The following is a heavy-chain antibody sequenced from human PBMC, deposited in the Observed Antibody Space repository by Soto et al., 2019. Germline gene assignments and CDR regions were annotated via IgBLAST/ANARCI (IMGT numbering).Heavy chain of an antibody. Sequence: PSETLSLTCAVYGGSFSGYYWGWIRQPPGKGLEWIGEINHSGSTNYNPSLKSRVTISVDTSKNQFSLKLSSVTAADTAVYYCARGPGTYYYDSSRRGFDYWGQGTLVTVSS. J-gene: IGHJ4*02. CDR1: GGSFSGYY. D-gene: IGHD3-22*01. V-gene: IGHV4-34*01. CDR3: ARGPGTYYYDSSRRGFDY. CDR2: INHSGST.